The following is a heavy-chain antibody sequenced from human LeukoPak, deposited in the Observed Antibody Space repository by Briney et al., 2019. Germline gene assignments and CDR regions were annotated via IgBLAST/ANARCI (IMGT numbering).Heavy chain of an antibody. CDR2: ISSSSSTI. CDR1: GFTFSSYS. J-gene: IGHJ4*02. V-gene: IGHV3-48*01. CDR3: ARGSTARRSGFDY. D-gene: IGHD5/OR15-5a*01. Sequence: GALRLSCAASGFTFSSYSMNWVRQAPGKGLEWVSYISSSSSTIYYADSVKGRFTISRDNAKNSLYLQMNSLRAEDTAVYYCARGSTARRSGFDYWGQGTLVTVSS.